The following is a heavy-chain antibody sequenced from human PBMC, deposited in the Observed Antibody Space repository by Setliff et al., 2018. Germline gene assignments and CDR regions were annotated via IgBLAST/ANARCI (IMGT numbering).Heavy chain of an antibody. J-gene: IGHJ4*02. CDR1: GDSISSSTYH. V-gene: IGHV4-39*07. D-gene: IGHD1-1*01. CDR2: IYYNGNT. Sequence: SETLSLTCTVSGDSISSSTYHWGWIRQSPGKGLEWIGNIYYNGNTNKNPSLKSRVTISVDTSRDQFSLRLSSVTAADTAMYYCARQRRIWNALDYFDYWGQGTLVTVSS. CDR3: ARQRRIWNALDYFDY.